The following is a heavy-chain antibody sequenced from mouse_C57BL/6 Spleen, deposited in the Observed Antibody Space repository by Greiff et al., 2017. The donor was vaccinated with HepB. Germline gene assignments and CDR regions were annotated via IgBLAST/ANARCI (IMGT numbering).Heavy chain of an antibody. V-gene: IGHV1-52*01. Sequence: VQLQQPGAELVRPGSSVKLSCKASGYTFTSYWMHWVKQRPIQGLEWIGNIDPSDSETHYNQKFKDKATLTVDKSSSTAYMQLSSLTSEDSAVYYCARDYGRSYGAWFAYWGQGALVTVSA. CDR3: ARDYGRSYGAWFAY. J-gene: IGHJ3*01. D-gene: IGHD1-1*01. CDR2: IDPSDSET. CDR1: GYTFTSYW.